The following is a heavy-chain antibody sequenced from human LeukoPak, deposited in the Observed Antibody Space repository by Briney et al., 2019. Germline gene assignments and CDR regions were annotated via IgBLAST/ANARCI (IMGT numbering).Heavy chain of an antibody. Sequence: PGGSLRLSCAASGFTFSTYAMTWVRQAPGKGLEWVSSISGSGAGKFYAAPVKGRFTTSRDNSKNTLFVQMNNLRAEDTAVYYCAKAAYGDYAGAFDIWGQRTMVIVSS. CDR3: AKAAYGDYAGAFDI. D-gene: IGHD4-17*01. CDR2: ISGSGAGK. J-gene: IGHJ3*02. V-gene: IGHV3-23*01. CDR1: GFTFSTYA.